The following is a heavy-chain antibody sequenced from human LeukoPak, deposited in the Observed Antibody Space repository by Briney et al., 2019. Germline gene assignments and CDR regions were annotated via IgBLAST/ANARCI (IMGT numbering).Heavy chain of an antibody. J-gene: IGHJ4*02. Sequence: PSETLSLTCTVSGGSISSYYWSWIRQPPGKGLEWIGYIYYSGSTNYNPSLKSRVTISVDTSKNQFSLKLSSVTAADTAVYYCARDSSYGDYVKFDYWGQGTLVTVSS. CDR1: GGSISSYY. CDR2: IYYSGST. V-gene: IGHV4-59*12. D-gene: IGHD4-17*01. CDR3: ARDSSYGDYVKFDY.